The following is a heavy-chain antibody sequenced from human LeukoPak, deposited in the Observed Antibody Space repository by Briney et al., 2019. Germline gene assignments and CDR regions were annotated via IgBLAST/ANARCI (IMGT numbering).Heavy chain of an antibody. D-gene: IGHD4/OR15-4a*01. CDR3: ARGRMVDY. V-gene: IGHV4-34*01. Sequence: SETLSLTCAVYGGSFSGYYWSWIRQPPGKGLEWIGEINHSGSTNYNPSLKSRVTISVDTSKNQFSLKLSSVTAADTAVYYCARGRMVDYWGQGTLVTVSS. CDR2: INHSGST. CDR1: GGSFSGYY. J-gene: IGHJ4*02.